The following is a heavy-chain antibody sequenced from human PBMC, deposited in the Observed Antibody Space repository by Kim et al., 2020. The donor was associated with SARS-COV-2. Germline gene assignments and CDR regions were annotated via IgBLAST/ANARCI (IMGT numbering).Heavy chain of an antibody. J-gene: IGHJ4*02. D-gene: IGHD2-21*01. CDR3: ARENYSHDF. Sequence: ASVKVSCKASGYIFVSYGITWVRQAPGQGLEWMGWISVYNGNTYYAENLQGRVSMTTDTSTSTVYMELRSLTSDDTAVYFCARENYSHDFWGQGTQVTVSS. CDR1: GYIFVSYG. V-gene: IGHV1-18*01. CDR2: ISVYNGNT.